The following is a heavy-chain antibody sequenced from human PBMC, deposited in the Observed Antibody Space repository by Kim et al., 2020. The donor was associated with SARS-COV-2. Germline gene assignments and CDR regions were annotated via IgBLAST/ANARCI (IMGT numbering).Heavy chain of an antibody. D-gene: IGHD3-3*01. V-gene: IGHV3-23*01. J-gene: IGHJ6*02. CDR3: AKGGYYRQYYYYGMDV. CDR1: GFTFSSYA. Sequence: GGSLRLSCAASGFTFSSYAMSWVRQAPGKGLEWVSAISGSGGSTYYADSVKGRFTISRDNSKNTLYLQMNSLRAEDTAVYYCAKGGYYRQYYYYGMDVWGQGTTVTVSS. CDR2: ISGSGGST.